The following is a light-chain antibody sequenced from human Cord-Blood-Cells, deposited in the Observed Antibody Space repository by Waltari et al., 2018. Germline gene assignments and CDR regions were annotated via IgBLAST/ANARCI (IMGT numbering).Light chain of an antibody. CDR3: QQYYSTPRT. CDR2: WAS. J-gene: IGKJ1*01. Sequence: DIVMTQSPDSLAVSLGERATINCKSSTSVLYSSNNKHYLAWYQQKPGHPPKLLIYWASTRESVVPDRFSGSGSGTDFTLTISSLQAEDVAVYYCQQYYSTPRTFGQGTKVEIK. V-gene: IGKV4-1*01. CDR1: TSVLYSSNNKHY.